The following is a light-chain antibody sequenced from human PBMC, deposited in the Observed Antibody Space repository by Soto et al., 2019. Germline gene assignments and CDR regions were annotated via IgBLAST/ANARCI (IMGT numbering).Light chain of an antibody. CDR2: DVS. Sequence: QSALTQPRSVSGSPGQSVTISCTGASGDVGGYNFVSWYQQHPGKAPTLMIFDVSQRPSGVPDRFSGSKSGNTASLTISGLQVEDEADYYCCSYGGSYTWVFGGGTKLTVL. V-gene: IGLV2-11*01. J-gene: IGLJ3*02. CDR3: CSYGGSYTWV. CDR1: SGDVGGYNF.